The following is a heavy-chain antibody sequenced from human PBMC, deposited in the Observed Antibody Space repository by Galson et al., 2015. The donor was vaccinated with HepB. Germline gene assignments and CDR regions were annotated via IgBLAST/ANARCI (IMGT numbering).Heavy chain of an antibody. CDR3: AKDRGEQWLVSSFDH. CDR1: GFTFSTYA. Sequence: SLRLSCAASGFTFSTYAIHWVRQAPGKGLEWVAVISYDGNSKYYADSVKGRFTISRDNAKNTLYLQMNSLRAEDTAVYYCAKDRGEQWLVSSFDHWGQGALVTASS. D-gene: IGHD6-19*01. V-gene: IGHV3-30*18. CDR2: ISYDGNSK. J-gene: IGHJ5*02.